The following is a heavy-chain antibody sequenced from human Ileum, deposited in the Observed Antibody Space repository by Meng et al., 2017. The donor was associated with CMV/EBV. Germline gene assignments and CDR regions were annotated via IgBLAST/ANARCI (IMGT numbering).Heavy chain of an antibody. J-gene: IGHJ4*02. CDR1: VSLSTSGVG. CDR3: AHTYCGGGSCYGFNY. Sequence: VSLSTSGVGVGWSRQPPGEALEWLALIYWDDDKRYSPSLHSRLTITKDTSKNQVVLTMTNMDPVDTATYYCAHTYCGGGSCYGFNYWGQGTLVTVSS. D-gene: IGHD2-15*01. V-gene: IGHV2-5*02. CDR2: IYWDDDK.